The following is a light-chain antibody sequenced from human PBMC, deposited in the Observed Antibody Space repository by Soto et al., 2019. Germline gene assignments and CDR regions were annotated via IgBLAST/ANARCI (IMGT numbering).Light chain of an antibody. Sequence: EIVLTQSPATLSLSPGERVTLSCRASQSVSNYLAWYQQKPGQAPRLLIYGASNRATGIPARFSGSGSGTDSILIISRLEDEYAAYYYWQYRGRPPWTFGQGTKVEIK. CDR2: GAS. J-gene: IGKJ1*01. V-gene: IGKV3-11*01. CDR3: QYRGRPPWT. CDR1: QSVSNY.